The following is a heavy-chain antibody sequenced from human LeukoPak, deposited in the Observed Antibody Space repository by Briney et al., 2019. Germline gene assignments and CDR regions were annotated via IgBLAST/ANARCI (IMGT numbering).Heavy chain of an antibody. CDR3: ARDHNGPYTFDY. J-gene: IGHJ4*02. D-gene: IGHD2-2*02. CDR2: ISSSGSTI. CDR1: GFTFSDYS. V-gene: IGHV3-48*04. Sequence: GGSLRLSCEVSGFTFSDYSMKWARQAPGKGLEWVSYISSSGSTIYYADSVKGRFTISRDNAKNSLSLQMNSLKVEDTAVYYCARDHNGPYTFDYWGQGTLVTVSS.